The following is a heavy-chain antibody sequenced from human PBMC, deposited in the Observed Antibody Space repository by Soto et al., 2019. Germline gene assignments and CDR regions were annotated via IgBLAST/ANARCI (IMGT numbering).Heavy chain of an antibody. CDR2: INPNSGGT. CDR3: ARILRGFSGYESSPRKYYYYYMDV. J-gene: IGHJ6*03. V-gene: IGHV1-2*04. Sequence: ASVKVSCKASGYTFTGYYMHWVRQAPGQGLEWMGWINPNSGGTNYAQKFQGWVTMTRDTSISTAYMELSRLRSDDTAVYYCARILRGFSGYESSPRKYYYYYMDVWGKGTTVTVPS. D-gene: IGHD5-12*01. CDR1: GYTFTGYY.